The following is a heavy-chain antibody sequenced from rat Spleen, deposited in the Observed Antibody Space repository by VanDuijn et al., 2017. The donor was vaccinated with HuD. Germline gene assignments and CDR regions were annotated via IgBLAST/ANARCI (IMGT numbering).Heavy chain of an antibody. CDR1: GFTFNSYD. V-gene: IGHV5-25*01. Sequence: EVRLVESGGGLVQPGGSLKLSCAVSGFTFNSYDMAWVRQAPTKGLEWVASISPSGGFTYYRDSVKGRFTISRDNAKRTLFLQMDSLRSDDTATYYCARRHYGYTDYFDYWGQGVMVTVSS. D-gene: IGHD1-9*01. CDR3: ARRHYGYTDYFDY. J-gene: IGHJ2*01. CDR2: ISPSGGFT.